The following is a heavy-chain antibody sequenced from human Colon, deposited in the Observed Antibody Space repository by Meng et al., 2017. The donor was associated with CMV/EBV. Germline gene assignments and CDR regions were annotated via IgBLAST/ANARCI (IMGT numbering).Heavy chain of an antibody. Sequence: SQTRSLTGAISGDSVSSNSAAWSWIRQSPSRGLEWLGRTYYRSKWYNDYAVSVKSRITINPDTSKNQFSLQLNSVTPEDTAVYYCARAPGNGEPLFGMDVWGQGTTVTVSS. CDR1: GDSVSSNSAA. CDR3: ARAPGNGEPLFGMDV. D-gene: IGHD4-17*01. CDR2: TYYRSKWYN. V-gene: IGHV6-1*01. J-gene: IGHJ6*02.